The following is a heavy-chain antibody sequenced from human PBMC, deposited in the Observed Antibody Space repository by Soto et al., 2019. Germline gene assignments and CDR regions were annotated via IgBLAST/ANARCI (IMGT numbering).Heavy chain of an antibody. CDR2: ISSNGGST. D-gene: IGHD3-3*01. J-gene: IGHJ6*02. CDR1: GFTFSSYA. V-gene: IGHV3-64D*08. Sequence: PGGSLRLSCSASGFTFSSYAMHWVRQAPGKGLEYVSAISSNGGSTYYADSVKGRFTISRDNSKNTLYLQMSSLRAEDTAVYYCVKGGSGYYTVGPRDYYYYGMDVWGQGTTVTVSS. CDR3: VKGGSGYYTVGPRDYYYYGMDV.